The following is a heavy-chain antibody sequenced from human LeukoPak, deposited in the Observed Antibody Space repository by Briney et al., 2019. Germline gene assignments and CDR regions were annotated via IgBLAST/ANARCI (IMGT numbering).Heavy chain of an antibody. CDR3: TRDPSSSSPGWFDP. CDR1: GFTFGDYA. D-gene: IGHD6-6*01. J-gene: IGHJ5*02. V-gene: IGHV3-49*03. Sequence: GGSLRLSCTASGFTFGDYAMSWFRQAPGKGLEWVGFIRSKACGGTTEYAASVKGRFTISRDDSKSIAYLQMNSLKTEDTAVYYCTRDPSSSSPGWFDPWGQGTLVTVSS. CDR2: IRSKACGGTT.